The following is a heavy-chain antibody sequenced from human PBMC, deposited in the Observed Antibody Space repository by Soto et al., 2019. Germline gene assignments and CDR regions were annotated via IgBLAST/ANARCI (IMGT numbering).Heavy chain of an antibody. J-gene: IGHJ6*02. Sequence: PGGSLRLSCAASGFTFSDYYMSWIRQAPGKGLEYISYISSGGSFIYYADSVKGRFTISRDTAKTSLYLQMNSLRAEDTALYYCARHRYYEGSVPGYGMDVWGQGNTVTVSS. D-gene: IGHD3-16*01. CDR1: GFTFSDYY. CDR3: ARHRYYEGSVPGYGMDV. V-gene: IGHV3-11*01. CDR2: ISSGGSFI.